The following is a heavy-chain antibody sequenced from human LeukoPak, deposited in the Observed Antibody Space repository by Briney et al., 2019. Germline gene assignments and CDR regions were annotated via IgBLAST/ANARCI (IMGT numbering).Heavy chain of an antibody. V-gene: IGHV4-59*01. D-gene: IGHD3-16*01. CDR1: GGFISSYY. Sequence: SETLSLTCTVSGGFISSYYWSWIRQPPGKGLEWIGYIYYSGSTNYNPSLKSRVTISVDTSKNQFSLKLNSVTAADTAVYYCARHYGPWGQGTLVAVSS. J-gene: IGHJ5*02. CDR3: ARHYGP. CDR2: IYYSGST.